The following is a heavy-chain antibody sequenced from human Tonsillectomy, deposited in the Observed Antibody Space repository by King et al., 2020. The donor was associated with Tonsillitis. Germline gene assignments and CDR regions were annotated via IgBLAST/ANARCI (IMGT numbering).Heavy chain of an antibody. D-gene: IGHD3-9*01. CDR1: GFTFSNYG. J-gene: IGHJ6*02. Sequence: VQLVESGGGVVQPGRSLRLSCAASGFTFSNYGMHWVRQAPGKGLEWVALIWYDGSYKFYADSVKGRFTISRDNSKNTLYLQMNSLRAEDTAVYDCARDRDILTGYYYYGLDVWGQGTTVTGSS. CDR2: IWYDGSYK. V-gene: IGHV3-33*01. CDR3: ARDRDILTGYYYYGLDV.